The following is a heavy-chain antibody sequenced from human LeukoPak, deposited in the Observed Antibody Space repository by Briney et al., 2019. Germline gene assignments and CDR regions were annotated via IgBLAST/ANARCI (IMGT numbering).Heavy chain of an antibody. CDR2: INPNSGGT. Sequence: ASVKVSCKASGYTFTGYYMHWVRQAPGQGLEWMGRINPNSGGTNYAQKFQGRVTMTRDTSISTAYMELSRLRSDDTAVYYCARDGARGGSYYSAFDYWGQGTLVTVSS. V-gene: IGHV1-2*06. CDR1: GYTFTGYY. D-gene: IGHD1-26*01. J-gene: IGHJ4*02. CDR3: ARDGARGGSYYSAFDY.